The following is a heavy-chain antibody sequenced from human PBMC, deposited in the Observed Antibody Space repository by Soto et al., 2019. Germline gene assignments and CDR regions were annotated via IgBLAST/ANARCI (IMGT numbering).Heavy chain of an antibody. D-gene: IGHD3-3*02. V-gene: IGHV4-39*01. CDR1: GDSIISSDFY. CDR2: IFYLGSS. Sequence: LSLTCTVSGDSIISSDFYWGWVRQPPGKGLEWIGGIFYLGSSYYNPSLKSRVTMSVDTSKNQFSLRLRSVTAADTALYFCARHSLALRKNNWFDPWGQGIMVTVSS. CDR3: ARHSLALRKNNWFDP. J-gene: IGHJ5*02.